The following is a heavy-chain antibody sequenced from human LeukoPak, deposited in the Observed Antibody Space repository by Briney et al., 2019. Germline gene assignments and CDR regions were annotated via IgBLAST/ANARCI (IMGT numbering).Heavy chain of an antibody. D-gene: IGHD4-11*01. CDR3: ARGRLEFDY. CDR1: GLAFSTYG. CDR2: ISGSGSNT. Sequence: PGGSLRLSCAASGLAFSTYGLTWVRQAPGKGLEWVAAISGSGSNTYYADSVKGRFTISRDNAKNSLYLQMNSLRAEDTAVYYCARGRLEFDYWGQGTLVTVSS. V-gene: IGHV3-21*01. J-gene: IGHJ4*02.